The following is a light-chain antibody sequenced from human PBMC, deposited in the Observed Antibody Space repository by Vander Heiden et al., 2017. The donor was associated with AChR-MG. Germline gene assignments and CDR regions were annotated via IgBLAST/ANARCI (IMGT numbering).Light chain of an antibody. V-gene: IGKV1-5*03. Sequence: DIQMTQSPSTLSASVGDRVTITCRASQSISSWLAWYQQKPGKAPKLLIYKASSLESGVPSRFSGSGCGTEFTLTISSLQPDDFATYYCQQYNSYSQYTFGQGTKLEIK. CDR1: QSISSW. CDR2: KAS. J-gene: IGKJ2*01. CDR3: QQYNSYSQYT.